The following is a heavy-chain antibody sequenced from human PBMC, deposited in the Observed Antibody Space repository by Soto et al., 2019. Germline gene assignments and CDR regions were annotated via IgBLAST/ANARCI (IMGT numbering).Heavy chain of an antibody. CDR2: IYNIGTT. CDR3: ARDPAP. CDR1: GGSITRGGYY. J-gene: IGHJ5*02. V-gene: IGHV4-31*03. Sequence: QVQLQESGPGLVKPSETLSLTCTVSGGSITRGGYYWSWIRQHPGKGLEWIGYIYNIGTTYCNPSLKSRVTISVDTSKNQFSLKLTSVTAADTAVYYCARDPAPWGQGTLVTVSS.